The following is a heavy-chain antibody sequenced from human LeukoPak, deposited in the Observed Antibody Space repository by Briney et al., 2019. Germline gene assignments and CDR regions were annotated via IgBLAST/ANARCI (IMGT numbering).Heavy chain of an antibody. J-gene: IGHJ3*02. Sequence: GGSLRLSCAASGFTFSSYWMSWVRQAPGKGLEWVANIKQDGSEKYYVDSVKGRFTISRDNAKNSLYLQMNSLRAEDTAVYYCARAGIAVAGPAFDIWGQGTMVTVSS. V-gene: IGHV3-7*01. CDR2: IKQDGSEK. D-gene: IGHD6-19*01. CDR3: ARAGIAVAGPAFDI. CDR1: GFTFSSYW.